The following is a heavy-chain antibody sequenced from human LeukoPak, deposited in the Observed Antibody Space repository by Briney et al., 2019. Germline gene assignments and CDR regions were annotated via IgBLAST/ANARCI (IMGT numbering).Heavy chain of an antibody. D-gene: IGHD5-18*01. Sequence: PGGSLRLSCAASGFTFSSYSMNWVRQAPGKGLEWVSYISSSSSTIYYADSVKGRFTISGDNAKNSLYLQMNSLRAEDTAVYYCARVGPVDTAMVTVDYWGQGTLVTVSS. J-gene: IGHJ4*02. V-gene: IGHV3-48*01. CDR3: ARVGPVDTAMVTVDY. CDR1: GFTFSSYS. CDR2: ISSSSSTI.